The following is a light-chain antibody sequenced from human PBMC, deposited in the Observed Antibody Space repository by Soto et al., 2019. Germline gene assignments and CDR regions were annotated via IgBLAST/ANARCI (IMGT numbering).Light chain of an antibody. CDR3: QQYNDWPFT. J-gene: IGKJ3*01. V-gene: IGKV3-15*01. Sequence: EIVMTQSPGTLSVSPGERATLSFRASQSVSFNLAWYQQKPGQAPRLLIYGVSTRATGIPARFSGSESGTEFTLTISSLQSEDFAVYYCQQYNDWPFTFGPGTKVD. CDR2: GVS. CDR1: QSVSFN.